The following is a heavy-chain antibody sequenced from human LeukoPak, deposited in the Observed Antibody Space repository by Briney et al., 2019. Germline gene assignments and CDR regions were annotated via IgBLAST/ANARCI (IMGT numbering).Heavy chain of an antibody. CDR1: GGSISSHY. Sequence: SETLSLTCTVSGGSISSHYWSWIRQPPGKGLEWIGYIYYSGSTNYNPSLKSRVTISVDTSKNQFSLKLSSVTAADTAVYYCGRTYSYYYMDVWGKGTTVTVSS. CDR2: IYYSGST. D-gene: IGHD2-15*01. V-gene: IGHV4-59*11. CDR3: GRTYSYYYMDV. J-gene: IGHJ6*03.